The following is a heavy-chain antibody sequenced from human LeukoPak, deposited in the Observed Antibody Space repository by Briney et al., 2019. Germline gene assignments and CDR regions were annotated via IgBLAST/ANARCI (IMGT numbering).Heavy chain of an antibody. CDR2: ISGSGGST. CDR3: AKDGYGVLDY. V-gene: IGHV3-23*01. Sequence: PGGSLRLSCAASGFTFSNYVMSWVRQAPGKGLEWVSDISGSGGSTHYADPVKGRFTISRENSQNTLYLQMNSLRAEDTAVYYCAKDGYGVLDYWGQGTLVTVSS. J-gene: IGHJ4*02. D-gene: IGHD4-17*01. CDR1: GFTFSNYV.